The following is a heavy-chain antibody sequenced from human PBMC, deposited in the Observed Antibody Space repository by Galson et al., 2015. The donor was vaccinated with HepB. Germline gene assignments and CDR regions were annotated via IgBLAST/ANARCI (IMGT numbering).Heavy chain of an antibody. D-gene: IGHD6-19*01. Sequence: ETLSLTCTVSGDSIRRNNFYWGWIRQAPGKGLEWIGNIEYSGRTYYKPSLKSRVTISVDTSKRQFSLKLSSVTAADTAVYYCTRRLVAGIFDNWGQGILVTVSS. V-gene: IGHV4-39*01. CDR1: GDSIRRNNFY. CDR2: IEYSGRT. J-gene: IGHJ4*02. CDR3: TRRLVAGIFDN.